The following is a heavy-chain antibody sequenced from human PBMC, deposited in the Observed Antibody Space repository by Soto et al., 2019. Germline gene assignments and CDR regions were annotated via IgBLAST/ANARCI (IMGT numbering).Heavy chain of an antibody. CDR1: GFTFSSYA. V-gene: IGHV3-23*01. D-gene: IGHD3-16*01. CDR3: AKTRWYWVWGYFQH. Sequence: EVQLLESGGGLVQPGGSLRLSCAASGFTFSSYAMSWVRQAPGKGLAWVSAISGSGGSTYYADSVKGRFTISRDNSKNTLSLQMNSLRAEDTAVYYCAKTRWYWVWGYFQHWGQGTLVTVSS. J-gene: IGHJ1*01. CDR2: ISGSGGST.